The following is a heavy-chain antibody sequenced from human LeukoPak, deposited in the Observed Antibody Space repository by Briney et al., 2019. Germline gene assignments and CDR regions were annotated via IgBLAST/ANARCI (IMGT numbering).Heavy chain of an antibody. CDR3: AKDTSLAVAGIIGY. J-gene: IGHJ4*02. CDR2: IKQDGSEK. D-gene: IGHD6-19*01. Sequence: GGSLRLSCAASGFTFSSYWMSWVRQAPGKGLEWVANIKQDGSEKYYVDSVKGRFTISRDNAKNSLYLQMNSLRAEDTALYYCAKDTSLAVAGIIGYWGQGTLVTVSS. V-gene: IGHV3-7*03. CDR1: GFTFSSYW.